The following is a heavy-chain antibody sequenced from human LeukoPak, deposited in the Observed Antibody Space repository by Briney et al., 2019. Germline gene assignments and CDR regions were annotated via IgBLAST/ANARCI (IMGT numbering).Heavy chain of an antibody. CDR2: IYSGGST. J-gene: IGHJ3*02. CDR1: GFTVTSNY. V-gene: IGHV3-66*01. D-gene: IGHD3-9*01. CDR3: ARDPVNYDILTGGSADAFDI. Sequence: GGSLRLSCAASGFTVTSNYMSWVRQAPGKGLEWVSVIYSGGSTYYADSVKGRFTISRDNSKNTLYLQMNSLRAEDTAVYYCARDPVNYDILTGGSADAFDIWGQGTMVTVSS.